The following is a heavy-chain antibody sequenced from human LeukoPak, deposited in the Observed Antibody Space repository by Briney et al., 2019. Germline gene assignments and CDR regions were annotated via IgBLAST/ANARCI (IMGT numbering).Heavy chain of an antibody. CDR1: GCTFSNYW. CDR3: ARDNFAGTFDI. Sequence: GGSLRLSCAASGCTFSNYWMHWVRQAPGKGLVWVSRINIDGSTTINADSVKGRFTISRDNAKNTLYLQMSSLRAEDTAVYYCARDNFAGTFDIWGQGTMVTVSS. D-gene: IGHD3-9*01. J-gene: IGHJ3*02. V-gene: IGHV3-74*01. CDR2: INIDGSTT.